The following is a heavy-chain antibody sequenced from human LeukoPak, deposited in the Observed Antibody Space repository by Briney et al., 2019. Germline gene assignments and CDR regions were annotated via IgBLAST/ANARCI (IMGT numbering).Heavy chain of an antibody. Sequence: PGGSLRPSCAASGFTFRSYGMHWVRQAPGKGLEWVAVISDDGSNKYYADSVKGRFSISRDNSKNTLYLQMNSLRAEDTAVYYCATLSGYDWDYWGQGTLVTVSS. CDR2: ISDDGSNK. J-gene: IGHJ4*02. CDR3: ATLSGYDWDY. CDR1: GFTFRSYG. D-gene: IGHD5-12*01. V-gene: IGHV3-30*03.